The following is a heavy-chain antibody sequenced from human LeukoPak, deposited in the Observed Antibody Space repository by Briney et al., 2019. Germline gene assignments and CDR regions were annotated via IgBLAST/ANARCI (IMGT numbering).Heavy chain of an antibody. Sequence: GGSLRLSCVASGSSLSAFWMHWVRQAPGQGLEWLASIKQDGTQRYYVDSVNGRFTISRDNAKNSLSLQMNSLRVEDTAVYYCARDHSGDGYNDFDYWGQGTLVTVSS. V-gene: IGHV3-7*01. CDR1: GSSLSAFW. CDR2: IKQDGTQR. CDR3: ARDHSGDGYNDFDY. J-gene: IGHJ4*02. D-gene: IGHD5-24*01.